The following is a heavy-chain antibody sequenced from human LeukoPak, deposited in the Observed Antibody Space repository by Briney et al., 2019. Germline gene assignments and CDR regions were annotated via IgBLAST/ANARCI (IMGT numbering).Heavy chain of an antibody. CDR3: ARAVAGTEWYFDL. V-gene: IGHV3-30-3*01. J-gene: IGHJ2*01. CDR2: ISYDGSNK. Sequence: GGSLRLSCAASGFTFSSYAMHWVRQAPGKGLEWVAVISYDGSNKYYADSVKGRFTISRDNSKNTLYLQMNSLRAEDTAVYYCARAVAGTEWYFDLWGRGTLVTVSP. D-gene: IGHD6-19*01. CDR1: GFTFSSYA.